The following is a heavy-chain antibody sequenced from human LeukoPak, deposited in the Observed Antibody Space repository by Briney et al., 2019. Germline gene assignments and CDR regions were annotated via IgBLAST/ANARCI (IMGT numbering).Heavy chain of an antibody. CDR3: AVRNRSSWSPFDV. J-gene: IGHJ4*02. CDR1: GYTFTNYG. V-gene: IGHV1-18*01. D-gene: IGHD6-13*01. Sequence: ASVKVSYKASGYTFTNYGISWVRQAPGPGLEWMGWISDYNGDTNYAQTLQGRDTMTTDTSTSTAYMELRSLRSDDTAVYYCAVRNRSSWSPFDVWGQGTLVTVSS. CDR2: ISDYNGDT.